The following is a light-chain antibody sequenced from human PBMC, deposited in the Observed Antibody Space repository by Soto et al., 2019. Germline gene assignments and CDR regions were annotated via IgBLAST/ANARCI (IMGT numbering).Light chain of an antibody. Sequence: EIVLTQSPATLSLSPGESATLSCRASQSVSSYLACYQQKLGQAPRLLIYDASNRASGIPARFSGSGSGTDFTLTISSLEPEDFAVYSCQQRSSWPLTFGGGTKVEFK. J-gene: IGKJ4*01. CDR2: DAS. V-gene: IGKV3-11*01. CDR1: QSVSSY. CDR3: QQRSSWPLT.